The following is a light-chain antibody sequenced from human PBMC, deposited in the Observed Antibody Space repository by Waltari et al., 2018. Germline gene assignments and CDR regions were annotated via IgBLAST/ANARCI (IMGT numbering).Light chain of an antibody. Sequence: EIVLTQSPGTLSLSPGESATLSCRTSQSVTRALAWYQQKPGQAPRLLIYGASNRATGIPDRFSGSGSGTDFSLTISSLEPEDFAVYYCQHYLRLPVTFGQGTKLEVK. J-gene: IGKJ1*01. CDR1: QSVTRA. V-gene: IGKV3-20*01. CDR2: GAS. CDR3: QHYLRLPVT.